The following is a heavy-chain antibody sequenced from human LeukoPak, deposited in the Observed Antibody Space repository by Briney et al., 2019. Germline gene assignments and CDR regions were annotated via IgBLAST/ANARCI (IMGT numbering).Heavy chain of an antibody. D-gene: IGHD6-19*01. Sequence: PGESLRLSCAASGFSFSNKYISWVRQAPGKGLEWVSVIYTGGDTYYADSVRGRFTIFRDTSKNTVNLQMNSLTAEDTALYYCAGGQMFTSGGFDDWGQGTLVTVSS. J-gene: IGHJ4*02. CDR1: GFSFSNKY. CDR3: AGGQMFTSGGFDD. V-gene: IGHV3-53*01. CDR2: IYTGGDT.